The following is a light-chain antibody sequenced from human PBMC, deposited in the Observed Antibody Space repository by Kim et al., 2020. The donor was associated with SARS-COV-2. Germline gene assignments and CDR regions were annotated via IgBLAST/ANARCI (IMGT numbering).Light chain of an antibody. CDR1: QGISSY. V-gene: IGKV1-9*01. J-gene: IGKJ4*01. CDR3: QQLNSYPLLT. CDR2: AAS. Sequence: DIQLTQSPSFLSASVGDRVTITCRASQGISSYLAWYQQKPRKAPKLLIYAASTLQSGVPSRFSGSGSGTEFTLTISSLQPEDFATYYCQQLNSYPLLTFGGGTKLEI.